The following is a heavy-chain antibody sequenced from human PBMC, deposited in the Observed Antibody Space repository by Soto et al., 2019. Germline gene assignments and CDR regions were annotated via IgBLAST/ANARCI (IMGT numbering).Heavy chain of an antibody. CDR3: ARNYDFWSGYYDTSYYYYYMDV. CDR1: GFTFSSYS. J-gene: IGHJ6*03. D-gene: IGHD3-3*01. Sequence: EVQLVESGGGLVKPGGSLRLSCAASGFTFSSYSMNWVRQAPGKGLEWVSSISSSSSYIYYADSVKGRFTISRDNVKNSLYLQMNSLRAEDTAVYYCARNYDFWSGYYDTSYYYYYMDVWGKGTTVTVSS. V-gene: IGHV3-21*01. CDR2: ISSSSSYI.